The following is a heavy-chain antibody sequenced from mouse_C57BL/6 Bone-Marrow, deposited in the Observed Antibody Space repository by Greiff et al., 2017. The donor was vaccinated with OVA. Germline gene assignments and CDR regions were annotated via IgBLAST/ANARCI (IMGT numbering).Heavy chain of an antibody. J-gene: IGHJ1*03. CDR1: GYSITSGYY. CDR2: ISYDGSN. D-gene: IGHD1-2*01. V-gene: IGHV3-6*01. CDR3: ARPLSTAWYFDV. Sequence: VQLKESGPGLVKPSQSLSLTCSVTGYSITSGYYWNWLRQFPGNKLEWMGYISYDGSNNYNPSLKNRISITRDTSKNPFFLKLNSVTTEDTATYYCARPLSTAWYFDVWGTGTTVTVSS.